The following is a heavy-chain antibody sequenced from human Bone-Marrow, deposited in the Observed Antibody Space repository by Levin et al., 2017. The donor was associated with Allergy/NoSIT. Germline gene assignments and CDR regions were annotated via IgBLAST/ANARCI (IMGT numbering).Heavy chain of an antibody. V-gene: IGHV3-9*01. D-gene: IGHD3-10*01. CDR2: ITWNRGKK. Sequence: SLKISCAVSGFNVDDYAMHWVRQAPGKGLEWVSGITWNRGKKDYADSVMGRFTISRDSVKNSLYLEMNSLRGEDTALYYCVRDISGYGSNFHHWGQGPLVTVSS. CDR3: VRDISGYGSNFHH. CDR1: GFNVDDYA. J-gene: IGHJ4*02.